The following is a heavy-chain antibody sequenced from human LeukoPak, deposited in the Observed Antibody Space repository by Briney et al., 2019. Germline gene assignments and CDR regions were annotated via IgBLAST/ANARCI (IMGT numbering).Heavy chain of an antibody. Sequence: PSETLSLTCTVSGGSISGYYWSWIRQPPGKGPEWIGYIYYSGSTYYNPSLKSRVTFSVDTSKNQFSLKLSSVNAADTAVYYCARAVYDYIWGSYRFDYWGQGTLVTVSS. J-gene: IGHJ4*02. V-gene: IGHV4-59*12. CDR1: GGSISGYY. CDR3: ARAVYDYIWGSYRFDY. CDR2: IYYSGST. D-gene: IGHD3-16*02.